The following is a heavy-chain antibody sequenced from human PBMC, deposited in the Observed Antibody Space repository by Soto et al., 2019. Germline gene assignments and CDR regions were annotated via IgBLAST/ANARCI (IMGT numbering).Heavy chain of an antibody. V-gene: IGHV3-21*01. J-gene: IGHJ6*02. CDR2: ISSSSSYI. D-gene: IGHD2-2*01. Sequence: EVQLVESGGGLVKPGGSLRLSCAASGFTFSGHTMNWVRQAPGKGLEWVSSISSSSSYIYYADSVKGRFTISRDNAKNSLYLEMHSLRAEDTAVYYCARDLLYCGSTSCLSVERYGLDVWGQGTTVTGSS. CDR1: GFTFSGHT. CDR3: ARDLLYCGSTSCLSVERYGLDV.